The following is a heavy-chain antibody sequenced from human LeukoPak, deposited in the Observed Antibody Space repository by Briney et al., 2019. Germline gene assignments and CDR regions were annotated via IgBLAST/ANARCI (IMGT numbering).Heavy chain of an antibody. J-gene: IGHJ4*02. CDR2: IYSGGST. CDR3: ARDIDCSGTNCPKTYDY. Sequence: PGGSLRLSCAVSGFSVTTNYMNWVRQAPGKGLEWVSVIYSGGSTNYADSVKGRFTISRDNSKNTLYLQMNSLRAEDTAVYYCARDIDCSGTNCPKTYDYWGQGTLVTVSS. V-gene: IGHV3-53*05. D-gene: IGHD2-2*01. CDR1: GFSVTTNY.